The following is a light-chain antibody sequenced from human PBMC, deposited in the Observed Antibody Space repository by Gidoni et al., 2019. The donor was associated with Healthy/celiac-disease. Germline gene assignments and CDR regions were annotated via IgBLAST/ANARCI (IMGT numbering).Light chain of an antibody. Sequence: EIVLTRSPATLSLSPGERATLSCRASQSVSSYLAWYQQKPGKAPRLLIYDASNRATGIPARFSGSGSGTDFTLTISSLQPEDFAAYYCQQRSNWWTFGPGTKVEIK. J-gene: IGKJ1*01. CDR3: QQRSNWWT. V-gene: IGKV3-11*01. CDR1: QSVSSY. CDR2: DAS.